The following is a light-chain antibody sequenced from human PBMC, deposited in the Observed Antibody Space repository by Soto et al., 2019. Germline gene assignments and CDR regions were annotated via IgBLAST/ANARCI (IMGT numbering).Light chain of an antibody. CDR2: DND. Sequence: QSVLTQPPSESAAPGQRITISCSGSCSNIGGFFVSRYQQLPGTAPKLLIYDNDKRPSGIPDRFSGSKSGTSATLSITTLQAGDEAHYFCGAWANTQSWVFGPGTKLTVL. CDR1: CSNIGGFF. J-gene: IGLJ1*01. CDR3: GAWANTQSWV. V-gene: IGLV1-51*01.